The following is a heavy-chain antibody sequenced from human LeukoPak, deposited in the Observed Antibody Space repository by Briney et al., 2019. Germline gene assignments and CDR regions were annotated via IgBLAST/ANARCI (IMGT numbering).Heavy chain of an antibody. V-gene: IGHV4-34*01. D-gene: IGHD6-13*01. J-gene: IGHJ4*02. CDR1: GGSFSGYY. CDR3: ASHRPRRGIAAAGKDYFDY. CDR2: INHSGST. Sequence: PSETLSLTCAVYGGSFSGYYWSWIRQPPGKGLEWIGEINHSGSTNYNPSLKSRVTISVDTSKNQFSLKLSSVTAADTAVYYCASHRPRRGIAAAGKDYFDYWGQGTLVTVSS.